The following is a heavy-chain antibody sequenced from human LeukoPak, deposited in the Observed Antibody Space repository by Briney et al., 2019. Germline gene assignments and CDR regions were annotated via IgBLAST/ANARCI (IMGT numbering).Heavy chain of an antibody. CDR1: GYTFTGYY. CDR2: INPNSGGT. J-gene: IGHJ5*02. CDR3: ARAGDSGNFA. D-gene: IGHD1-26*01. Sequence: ASVKVSCKASGYTFTGYYMHWVRQAPGQGLEWMGWINPNSGGTNYAQDFHARVTMTKDTSISTAYMELSRLRSDDTAVYYCARAGDSGNFAWGQGTVITVSS. V-gene: IGHV1-2*02.